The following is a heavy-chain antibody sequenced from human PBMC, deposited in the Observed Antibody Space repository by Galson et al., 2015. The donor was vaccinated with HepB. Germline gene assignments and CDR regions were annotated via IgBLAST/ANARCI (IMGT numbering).Heavy chain of an antibody. CDR2: ISASGTTI. CDR1: GFTFSDYY. Sequence: SLRLSCAASGFTFSDYYMSWIRQAPGKGLEWVSYISASGTTIYYADSVKGRFTISRDNAKNSLYLQMNSLRPEDTAVYFCVFLRGNDLKPLDYWGQGILVTVSS. V-gene: IGHV3-11*04. D-gene: IGHD5-12*01. J-gene: IGHJ4*02. CDR3: VFLRGNDLKPLDY.